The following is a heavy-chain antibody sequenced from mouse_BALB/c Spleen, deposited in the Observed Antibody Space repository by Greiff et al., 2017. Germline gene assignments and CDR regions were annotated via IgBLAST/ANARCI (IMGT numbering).Heavy chain of an antibody. J-gene: IGHJ4*01. Sequence: LVKTGASVKISCKASGYSFTGYYMHWVKQSHGKSLEWIGYISCYNGATSYNQKFKGKATFTVDTSSSTAYMQFNSLTSEDSAVYYCAIYDGYYDAMDDWGQGTSVTVSS. D-gene: IGHD2-3*01. V-gene: IGHV1S34*01. CDR2: ISCYNGAT. CDR1: GYSFTGYY. CDR3: AIYDGYYDAMDD.